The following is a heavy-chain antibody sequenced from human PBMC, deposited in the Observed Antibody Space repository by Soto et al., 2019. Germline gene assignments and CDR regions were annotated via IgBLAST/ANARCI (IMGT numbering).Heavy chain of an antibody. CDR1: GYTFTAYA. CDR2: INAYNGDT. CDR3: ARDGFETEAFDI. Sequence: ASVKVSCKASGYTFTAYAIHWVRQAPGQGLEWMAWINAYNGDTKYSQKLQGRVTMTRDTSTSTAYMELRSLRSDDTAVYYCARDGFETEAFDIWGQGTMVTVSS. D-gene: IGHD2-2*03. J-gene: IGHJ3*02. V-gene: IGHV1-3*01.